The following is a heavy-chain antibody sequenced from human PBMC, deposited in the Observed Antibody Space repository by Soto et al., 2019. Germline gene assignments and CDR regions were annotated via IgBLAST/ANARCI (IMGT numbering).Heavy chain of an antibody. CDR1: GFTFSSHA. D-gene: IGHD2-15*01. V-gene: IGHV3-23*01. CDR3: AKDRGSGDQGRVRFDP. CDR2: ISAGGST. J-gene: IGHJ5*02. Sequence: EVHLLESGGDLVQPGGSLRLSCAASGFTFSSHAMSWVRQAPGKGLEWVSSISAGGSTYYADSVKGRFTISRDNSKNTLYLQMNSLRADDTAVYYCAKDRGSGDQGRVRFDPWGQGTLVTVSS.